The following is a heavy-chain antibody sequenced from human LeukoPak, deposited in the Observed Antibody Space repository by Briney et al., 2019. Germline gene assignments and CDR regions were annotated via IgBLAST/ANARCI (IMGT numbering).Heavy chain of an antibody. V-gene: IGHV3-23*01. CDR3: AKDPTTYYDTSGYGRYNWFDP. J-gene: IGHJ5*02. CDR1: GITFSTYA. D-gene: IGHD3-22*01. Sequence: GGSLRLSCAASGITFSTYAMSWVRQAPGKGQEWVSGISGSGGSTYYADSVKGRFTISRDNSKNTVYVQMNSLRAEDTAVYYCAKDPTTYYDTSGYGRYNWFDPWGQGTQVTVSS. CDR2: ISGSGGST.